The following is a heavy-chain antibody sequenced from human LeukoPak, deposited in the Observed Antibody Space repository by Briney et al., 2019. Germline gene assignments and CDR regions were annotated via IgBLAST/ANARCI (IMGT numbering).Heavy chain of an antibody. CDR1: GGSIGSSDYY. CDR3: ARCYDSSGYYYIEDYYGMDV. CDR2: IYYSGST. D-gene: IGHD3-22*01. J-gene: IGHJ6*02. Sequence: SETLSLTCTVSGGSIGSSDYYWGWIRQPPGKGLEWIGSIYYSGSTYYNPSLKSRVTISVDTSKNQFSLKLSSVTAADTAVYYCARCYDSSGYYYIEDYYGMDVWGQGTTVTVSS. V-gene: IGHV4-39*07.